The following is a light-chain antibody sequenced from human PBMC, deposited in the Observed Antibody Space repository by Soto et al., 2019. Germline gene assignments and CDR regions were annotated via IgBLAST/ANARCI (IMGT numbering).Light chain of an antibody. CDR2: GAS. CDR3: QQYNNWPQT. CDR1: QSVSSN. V-gene: IGKV3-15*01. J-gene: IGKJ2*01. Sequence: EIVMTQSPATLSESPGDRATLSCRASQSVSSNLAWYQQKPGQAPRLLIYGASTRATGIPARFSGSGSGTEFTLTISSLQSEDFAVYYCQQYNNWPQTFGQGTKLEIK.